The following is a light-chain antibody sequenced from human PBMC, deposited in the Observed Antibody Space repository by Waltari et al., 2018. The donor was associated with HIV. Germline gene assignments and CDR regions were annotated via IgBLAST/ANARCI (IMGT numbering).Light chain of an antibody. CDR1: SSDVGGYNL. Sequence: QSALTQPASVSGSPGQSITISCTGTSSDVGGYNLVSWYQQHPGKASKLMIYEISKRSSVVSNRYSGSKSGNTASLTISGLQAEDEADYYCCAYAGSTTYVIFGWGTKLTVL. CDR3: CAYAGSTTYVI. J-gene: IGLJ2*01. CDR2: EIS. V-gene: IGLV2-23*02.